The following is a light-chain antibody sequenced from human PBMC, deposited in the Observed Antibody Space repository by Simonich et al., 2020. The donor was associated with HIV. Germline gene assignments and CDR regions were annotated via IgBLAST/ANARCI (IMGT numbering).Light chain of an antibody. J-gene: IGLJ2*01. CDR2: RNN. CDR1: SSNIGSNY. Sequence: QSVLTQPPSASGTPGQRVTISCSGSSSNIGSNYVYWYQQLPGTAPKPLIYRNNQRPSGVPDRFSGSKSGTSASLAISGLRSEDEADYYCAAWDDSLSADVVFGGGTKLTVL. CDR3: AAWDDSLSADVV. V-gene: IGLV1-47*01.